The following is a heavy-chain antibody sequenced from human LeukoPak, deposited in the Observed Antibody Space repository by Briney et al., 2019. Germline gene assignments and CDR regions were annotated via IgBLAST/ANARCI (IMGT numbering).Heavy chain of an antibody. D-gene: IGHD6-6*01. Sequence: GASVKVSCKTSGYSFADYYMHWFRRPPGQGLEWMGWINPKNGGTKYAQKFQGRVTMTRETSFSTAYMDLSRLRSDDTAVYYCARGPSTAAFDYWGQGTLVTVSS. CDR1: GYSFADYY. CDR3: ARGPSTAAFDY. V-gene: IGHV1-2*02. J-gene: IGHJ4*02. CDR2: INPKNGGT.